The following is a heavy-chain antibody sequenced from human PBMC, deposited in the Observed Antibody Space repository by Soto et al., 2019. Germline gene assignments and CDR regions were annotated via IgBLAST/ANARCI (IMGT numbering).Heavy chain of an antibody. V-gene: IGHV3-33*01. D-gene: IGHD7-27*01. CDR3: VRDLLGSGGHFDY. J-gene: IGHJ4*02. Sequence: PVGSPRHSSAASGFIFSSFGMQWFRQAPGKGLEWVAHIWYDGSNTYYADSVKGRFTISRDNSRNTLYLQMNSLRAEDTAVYHCVRDLLGSGGHFDYWGQGTPVTVSS. CDR1: GFIFSSFG. CDR2: IWYDGSNT.